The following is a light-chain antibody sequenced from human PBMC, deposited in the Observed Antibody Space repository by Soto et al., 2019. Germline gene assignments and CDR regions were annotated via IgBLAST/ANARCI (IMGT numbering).Light chain of an antibody. Sequence: ETMLTQSPATLSASPGERVTLSCRATQSVTYNLAWYQQKPGQAPRLLIYGASIRATGIPARFSGRGSGTEFTLTITSLQSEDFAVYYCQQYNDWLWTFGQGTRLEIK. CDR3: QQYNDWLWT. CDR2: GAS. CDR1: QSVTYN. V-gene: IGKV3-15*01. J-gene: IGKJ5*01.